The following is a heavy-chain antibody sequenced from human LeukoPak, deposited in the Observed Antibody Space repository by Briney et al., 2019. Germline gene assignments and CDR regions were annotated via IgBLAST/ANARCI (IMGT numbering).Heavy chain of an antibody. CDR2: ITRSSIYI. D-gene: IGHD3-22*01. CDR3: ARGRYDSSGSYSLFDY. Sequence: GGSLRLSCAASGFTFSSYSMNWVRQAPGKGLEWVSCITRSSIYIYYADSVKGRFTISRDNARNSLYLQMNSLRAEDTAVYYCARGRYDSSGSYSLFDYWGQGTLVTVSS. J-gene: IGHJ4*02. CDR1: GFTFSSYS. V-gene: IGHV3-21*01.